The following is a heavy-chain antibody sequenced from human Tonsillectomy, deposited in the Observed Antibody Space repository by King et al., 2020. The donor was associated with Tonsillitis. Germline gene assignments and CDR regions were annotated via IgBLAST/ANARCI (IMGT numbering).Heavy chain of an antibody. Sequence: VQLVESGGGLVQPGGSLRLSCAASGFTFSSYWMSWVRQAPGKGLEWVANIKQDGSEKYYVDSVKGRFTISRDNAKNSLYLQMNSLRAEDTAVYYCARDCPQLLWFGEHDYWGQGTLVTVSS. D-gene: IGHD3-10*01. V-gene: IGHV3-7*01. CDR1: GFTFSSYW. J-gene: IGHJ4*02. CDR2: IKQDGSEK. CDR3: ARDCPQLLWFGEHDY.